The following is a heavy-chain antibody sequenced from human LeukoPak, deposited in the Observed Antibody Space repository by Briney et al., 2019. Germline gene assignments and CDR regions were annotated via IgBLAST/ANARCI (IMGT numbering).Heavy chain of an antibody. J-gene: IGHJ4*02. CDR2: IYYSGST. CDR3: ARHGGVGVIPDFDY. Sequence: PSETLSLTCAVSGGSISSGGYSWSWIRQPPGKGLEWVGSIYYSGSTYYNPSLKSRVTMSVDTSKNQFSLKLSSVTAADTAVYYCARHGGVGVIPDFDYWGPGTLVTVSS. D-gene: IGHD2-8*02. CDR1: GGSISSGGYS. V-gene: IGHV4-30-2*03.